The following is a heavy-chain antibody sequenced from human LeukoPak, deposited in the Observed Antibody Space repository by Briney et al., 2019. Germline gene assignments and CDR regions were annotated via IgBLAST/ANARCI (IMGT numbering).Heavy chain of an antibody. CDR2: ITSTSAYI. J-gene: IGHJ5*02. Sequence: GGSLRLSCAASGFTFSSYTINWVRQAPGKGLEWVSSITSTSAYIYYADSVKGRFTVSRDNSQNTLYLQLNSLRVEDTAVYYCAREGFRYCSSTSCSPGNWFDPWGQGTLVTVSS. V-gene: IGHV3-21*04. CDR3: AREGFRYCSSTSCSPGNWFDP. D-gene: IGHD2-2*01. CDR1: GFTFSSYT.